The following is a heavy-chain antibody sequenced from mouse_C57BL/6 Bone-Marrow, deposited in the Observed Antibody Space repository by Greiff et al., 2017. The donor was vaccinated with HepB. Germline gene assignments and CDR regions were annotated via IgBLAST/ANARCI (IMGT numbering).Heavy chain of an antibody. CDR3: APNYDCYHKGYYAMDY. J-gene: IGHJ4*01. V-gene: IGHV1-7*01. CDR1: GYTFTSYW. CDR2: INPSSGYT. D-gene: IGHD2-3*01. Sequence: VQLQQSGAELAKPGASVKLSCKASGYTFTSYWMHWVKQRPGQGLEWIGYINPSSGYTKYNQKFKDKATLTADKSSSTAYMQLSSQKYEDSAVYYCAPNYDCYHKGYYAMDYWGQGTSVTVSS.